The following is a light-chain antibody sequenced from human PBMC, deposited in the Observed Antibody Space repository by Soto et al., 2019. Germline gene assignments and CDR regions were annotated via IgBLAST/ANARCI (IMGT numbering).Light chain of an antibody. CDR1: QSISSY. CDR3: QQSYSTPVT. Sequence: DIQMTQSPSSLSASVGDRVTITCRASQSISSYLNWYQQNPGKAPKIMIYAASSLQSGVPSRFSGSGSGTDFTLTISSLQPEDFETYYCQQSYSTPVTFGQGTKVDIK. J-gene: IGKJ1*01. CDR2: AAS. V-gene: IGKV1-39*01.